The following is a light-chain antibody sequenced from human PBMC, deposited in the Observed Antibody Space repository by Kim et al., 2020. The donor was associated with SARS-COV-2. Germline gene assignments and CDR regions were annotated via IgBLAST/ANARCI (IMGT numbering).Light chain of an antibody. V-gene: IGKV1-5*03. CDR3: LQYHDSPLT. CDR1: QSFSTW. CDR2: RAS. J-gene: IGKJ4*01. Sequence: DIQMTQSPSTLSESVGDRVTITCRASQSFSTWLAWYQQKPGKAPKLLIYRASTLESGVPSSFSGSGSGTEFTLTISSLQPDDFATYYCLQYHDSPLTFGGGTKVDIK.